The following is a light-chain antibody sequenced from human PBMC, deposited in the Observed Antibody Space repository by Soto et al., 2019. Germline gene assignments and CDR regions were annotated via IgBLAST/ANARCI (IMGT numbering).Light chain of an antibody. CDR1: QSVSES. V-gene: IGKV3-11*01. CDR3: QQRSDWPPIT. CDR2: DVS. Sequence: EIVLTQSPATLSLSPGERATLSCRASQSVSESLAWYQQKPGQAPRLLIYDVSYRATGIPVRFSGSGSGTDFTLTISSLEPEDFAVYYCQQRSDWPPITFGQGTRVEIK. J-gene: IGKJ5*01.